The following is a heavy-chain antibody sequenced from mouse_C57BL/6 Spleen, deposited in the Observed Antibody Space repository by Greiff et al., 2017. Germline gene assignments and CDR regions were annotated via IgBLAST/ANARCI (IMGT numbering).Heavy chain of an antibody. CDR2: IDPSDSET. V-gene: IGHV1-52*01. CDR1: GYTFTSYW. CDR3: GRGGYYGYFDV. J-gene: IGHJ1*03. Sequence: QVQLQQPGAELVRPGSSVKLSCKASGYTFTSYWMHWVKQRPIQGLEWIGNIDPSDSETHYNQKFKDKATFSVDRSSSTVYMVLNSLTSEDPAVYYCGRGGYYGYFDVWGTGTTVTVSS.